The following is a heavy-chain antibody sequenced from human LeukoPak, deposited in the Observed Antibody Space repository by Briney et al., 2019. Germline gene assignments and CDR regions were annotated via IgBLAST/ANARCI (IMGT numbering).Heavy chain of an antibody. V-gene: IGHV4-39*07. CDR3: ARVVIPAAFGAFDI. CDR1: GGSISSSSYY. CDR2: IYYTGKT. J-gene: IGHJ3*02. D-gene: IGHD2-2*01. Sequence: SETLSLTCTVSGGSISSSSYYWGWIRQPPGKGLEWIGSIYYTGKTYNNPSLMSRVTMSLDTSKNQFSLKLSSVTAADTAVYYCARVVIPAAFGAFDIWGQGTMVTVSS.